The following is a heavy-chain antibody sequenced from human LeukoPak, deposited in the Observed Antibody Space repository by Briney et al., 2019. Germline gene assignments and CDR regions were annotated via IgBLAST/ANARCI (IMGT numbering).Heavy chain of an antibody. D-gene: IGHD3-9*01. CDR3: ARWGYDILTGQYWYDN. CDR2: IKQDGSSQ. CDR1: GLPLITHG. Sequence: GGPLNPSCLASGLPLITHGMSWARQPPGKGLKGLANIKQDGSSQDYVASVNGRFTISRDNAKNSLYLQMYSLRAEDTAVFYCARWGYDILTGQYWYDNWGQGTLVTVSS. J-gene: IGHJ4*02. V-gene: IGHV3-7*01.